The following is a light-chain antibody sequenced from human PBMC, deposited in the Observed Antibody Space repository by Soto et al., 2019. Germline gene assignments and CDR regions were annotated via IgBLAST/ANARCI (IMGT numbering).Light chain of an antibody. J-gene: IGKJ1*01. V-gene: IGKV1-27*01. CDR3: QMYFTAPET. CDR1: QGISNS. Sequence: DIQMTQSPSSLSASVGDRVTITCRASQGISNSLAWYQQKPGKVPKVLIYDASTLHSGVPSRFSGSGSGTDFTLTINNFHPEDAATYYCQMYFTAPETFGPGTRVEVK. CDR2: DAS.